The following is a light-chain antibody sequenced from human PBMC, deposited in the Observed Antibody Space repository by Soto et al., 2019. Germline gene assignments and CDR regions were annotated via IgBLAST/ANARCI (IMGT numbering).Light chain of an antibody. CDR1: QSVRSNY. Sequence: TVLAQSPGTLSLSPGERATFSCRASQSVRSNYLAWYQHKPGQAPRLLIYGASSRATGIPDRFSGSGSGTDFTLTISRLEPEDFAVYYCQQYVNSPPTFGQGTKVEIK. V-gene: IGKV3-20*01. J-gene: IGKJ1*01. CDR2: GAS. CDR3: QQYVNSPPT.